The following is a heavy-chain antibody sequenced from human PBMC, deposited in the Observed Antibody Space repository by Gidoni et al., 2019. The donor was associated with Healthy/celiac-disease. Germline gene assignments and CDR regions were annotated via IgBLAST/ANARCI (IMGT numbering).Heavy chain of an antibody. J-gene: IGHJ6*02. Sequence: EVQLVESGGGLIQPGGSLRLSCAASGFTVSSNYMSWVRQAPGKGMEVVSVFYSGGRTYYADSVKGRFTISRDNSKNTLYLQMNSLRAEDTAVYYCARFNVRGSGTEGSLNYYGMDVWGQGTTVTVSS. CDR3: ARFNVRGSGTEGSLNYYGMDV. CDR1: GFTVSSNY. D-gene: IGHD3-10*01. V-gene: IGHV3-53*01. CDR2: FYSGGRT.